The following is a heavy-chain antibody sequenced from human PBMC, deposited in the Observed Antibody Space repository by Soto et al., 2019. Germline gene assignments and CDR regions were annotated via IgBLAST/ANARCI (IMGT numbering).Heavy chain of an antibody. V-gene: IGHV4-39*01. CDR2: IYYSGST. CDR1: GGSISSSSYY. J-gene: IGHJ4*02. D-gene: IGHD6-19*01. Sequence: SETLSLTCTVSGGSISSSSYYWGWIRQPPGKGLEWIGSIYYSGSTYYNPSLKSRVTISVDTSKNQFSLKLSSVTAADTAVYYCARGSGWYSTADPFDYWGKGTLVTVSS. CDR3: ARGSGWYSTADPFDY.